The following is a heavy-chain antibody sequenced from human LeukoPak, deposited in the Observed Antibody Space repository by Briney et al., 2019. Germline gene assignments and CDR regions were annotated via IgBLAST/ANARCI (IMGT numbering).Heavy chain of an antibody. CDR1: GGSFSSYA. V-gene: IGHV1-69*04. CDR2: IIPILGIA. J-gene: IGHJ4*02. Sequence: SVKVSCKPSGGSFSSYASSWVRRAPGQGLEWMGRIIPILGIANYAQKFQGRVTITADKSTSTAYMELSSLRSEDTAVYYCARRSMVVGELSGKSSDLYFDYWGQGTLVTVSS. CDR3: ARRSMVVGELSGKSSDLYFDY. D-gene: IGHD3-10*01.